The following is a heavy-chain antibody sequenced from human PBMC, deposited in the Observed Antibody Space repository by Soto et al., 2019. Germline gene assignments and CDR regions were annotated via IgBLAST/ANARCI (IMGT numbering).Heavy chain of an antibody. D-gene: IGHD2-15*01. CDR1: GYSISSGYH. J-gene: IGHJ5*02. CDR2: VHYSGNT. Sequence: PSETLSLTCTVSGYSISSGYHWAWIRQPPGKGLEWLGSVHYSGNTYYNPSLKSRLTISVDKSKNQFSLNLSSVTAADTAVYYCERQDRVVAEGRWFDPWGQGTLVTVS. CDR3: ERQDRVVAEGRWFDP. V-gene: IGHV4-38-2*02.